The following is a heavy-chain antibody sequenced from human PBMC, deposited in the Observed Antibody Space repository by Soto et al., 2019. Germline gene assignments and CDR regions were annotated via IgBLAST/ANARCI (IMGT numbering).Heavy chain of an antibody. D-gene: IGHD3-9*01. CDR3: TTSPYYDILTGYYIFDY. CDR2: IKSKTDGGTT. V-gene: IGHV3-15*07. CDR1: GFTFSNAW. J-gene: IGHJ4*02. Sequence: GGSLRLSCAASGFTFSNAWMNWVRQAPGKGLEWVGRIKSKTDGGTTDYAAPVKGRFTISRDDSKNTLYLQMNSLETEDTAVYYCTTSPYYDILTGYYIFDYWGQGTLVTVSS.